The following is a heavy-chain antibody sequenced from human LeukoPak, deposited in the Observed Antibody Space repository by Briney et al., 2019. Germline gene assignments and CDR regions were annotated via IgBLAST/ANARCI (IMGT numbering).Heavy chain of an antibody. CDR2: IYSGGST. CDR1: GFTVSSNY. J-gene: IGHJ5*02. Sequence: GGSLRLSCAASGFTVSSNYMSWVRQAPGKGLEWVSVIYSGGSTYYADSVKGRFTISRDNSKNTLYLQMNSLRAEDTAVYYCARDPMGPENWFDPWGQGTLVTVSS. CDR3: ARDPMGPENWFDP. D-gene: IGHD1-26*01. V-gene: IGHV3-53*01.